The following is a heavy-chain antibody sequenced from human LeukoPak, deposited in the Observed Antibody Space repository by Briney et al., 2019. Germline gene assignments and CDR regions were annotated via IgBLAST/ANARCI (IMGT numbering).Heavy chain of an antibody. CDR2: IYHSGST. J-gene: IGHJ6*03. CDR3: ARMATDYYYYYMDV. V-gene: IGHV4-34*01. CDR1: GGSFSGYY. D-gene: IGHD5-24*01. Sequence: SETLSLTCAVYGGSFSGYYWGWIRQPPGKGLEWIGSIYHSGSTYYNPSLKSRVTISVDTSKNQFSLKLSSVTAADTAVYYCARMATDYYYYYMDVWGKGTTVTVSS.